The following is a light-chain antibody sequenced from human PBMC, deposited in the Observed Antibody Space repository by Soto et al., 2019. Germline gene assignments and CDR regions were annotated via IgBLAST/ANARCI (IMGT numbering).Light chain of an antibody. Sequence: DIQMTQSPSSLSASVGDRVTITCQASRDIRKYLNWYQQKPGKAPKLLIYDASNLETGVTSRFSGSASRTDFTFTISSLQSEDIATYYCQQYHTLVSFGGGTKVEIK. CDR3: QQYHTLVS. V-gene: IGKV1-33*01. CDR2: DAS. CDR1: RDIRKY. J-gene: IGKJ4*01.